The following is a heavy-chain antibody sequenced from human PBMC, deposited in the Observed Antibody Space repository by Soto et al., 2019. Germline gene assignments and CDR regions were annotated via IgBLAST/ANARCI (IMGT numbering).Heavy chain of an antibody. D-gene: IGHD2-8*01. Sequence: PSETLSLTCAVYGGSFSGYYWSWIRQPPGKGLEWIGEINHSGSTNYNPSLKSRVTISVDTSKNQFSLKLSSVTAADTAVYYCAKTNGVFDYWGQGTLVTVSS. J-gene: IGHJ4*02. CDR3: AKTNGVFDY. CDR2: INHSGST. V-gene: IGHV4-34*01. CDR1: GGSFSGYY.